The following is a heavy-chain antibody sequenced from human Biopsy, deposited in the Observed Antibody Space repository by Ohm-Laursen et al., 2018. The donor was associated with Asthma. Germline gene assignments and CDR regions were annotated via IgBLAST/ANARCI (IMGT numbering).Heavy chain of an antibody. CDR1: GTHFGSYN. D-gene: IGHD6-13*01. V-gene: IGHV3-30-3*01. CDR2: ITFDGSTQ. Sequence: SLRLSCAASGTHFGSYNMHWARQAPGKGLEWVAVITFDGSTQHYGDSVEGRFTISRDNSKDMLFLQMNSLRAEDTAVYYCSRDTLGYYFDIWGQGTQVTVSS. CDR3: SRDTLGYYFDI. J-gene: IGHJ4*02.